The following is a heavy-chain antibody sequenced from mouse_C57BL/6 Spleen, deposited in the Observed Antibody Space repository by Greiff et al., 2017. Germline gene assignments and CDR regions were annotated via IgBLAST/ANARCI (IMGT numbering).Heavy chain of an antibody. D-gene: IGHD1-1*01. CDR1: GFNIKDDY. V-gene: IGHV14-4*01. J-gene: IGHJ3*01. CDR2: IDPENGDT. Sequence: EVKLMESGAELVRPGASVKLSCTASGFNIKDDYMHWVKQRPEQGLEWIGWIDPENGDTEYASKFQGKATITADTSSNTAYLQLSSLTSEDTAVYYCTTDYYGSPFAYWGQGTLVTVSA. CDR3: TTDYYGSPFAY.